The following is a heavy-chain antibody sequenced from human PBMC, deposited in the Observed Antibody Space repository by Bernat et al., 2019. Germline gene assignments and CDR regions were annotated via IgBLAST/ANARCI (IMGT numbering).Heavy chain of an antibody. J-gene: IGHJ5*02. V-gene: IGHV4-39*01. CDR1: GGSISSSSYY. CDR3: ARRNNMGQGTLGGFDA. D-gene: IGHD3-10*01. Sequence: QLQLQESGPGLVKPSETLSLTCTVSGGSISSSSYYWGWIRQPPGKGLEWIGSIYYSGSTYYNPSLKSRVTISVDTSKNQFSLKLSTVTAADTAVYYGARRNNMGQGTLGGFDAWGQGTLVTDSS. CDR2: IYYSGST.